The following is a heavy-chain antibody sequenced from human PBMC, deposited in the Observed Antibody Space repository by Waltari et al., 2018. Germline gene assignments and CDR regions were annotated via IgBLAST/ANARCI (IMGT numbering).Heavy chain of an antibody. J-gene: IGHJ6*02. D-gene: IGHD3-9*01. CDR1: GGSISSGSVY. V-gene: IGHV4-61*02. CDR2: KFTSGAT. CDR3: ARDEARYYDIMTGGGYYGLDV. Sequence: QVQLQESGPGLVRPSQTLSLTCTVSGGSISSGSVYWTWIRQPAGKGLEWVGHKFTSGATKYKPSLKIRVSVSLDTSENQFSLRLSSVTAADTAVYYCARDEARYYDIMTGGGYYGLDVWGQGTTVTVSS.